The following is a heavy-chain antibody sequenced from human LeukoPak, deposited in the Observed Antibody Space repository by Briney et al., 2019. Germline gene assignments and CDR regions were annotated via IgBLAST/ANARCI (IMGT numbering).Heavy chain of an antibody. CDR1: GGSFSGYY. Sequence: SETLSLTCAVYGGSFSGYYWSWIRQPPGKGLEWIGEINHSGSTNYNPSLKSRVTISVDTSKNQFSLKLSSVTAADTVVYYCARGYSNYEFDYWGQGTLVTVSS. V-gene: IGHV4-34*01. CDR2: INHSGST. D-gene: IGHD4-11*01. CDR3: ARGYSNYEFDY. J-gene: IGHJ4*02.